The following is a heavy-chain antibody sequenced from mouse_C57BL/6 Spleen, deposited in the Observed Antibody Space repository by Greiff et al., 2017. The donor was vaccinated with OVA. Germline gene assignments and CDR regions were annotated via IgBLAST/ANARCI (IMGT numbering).Heavy chain of an antibody. CDR1: GFSLTSYA. CDR3: ARNWIYDGDYFDY. D-gene: IGHD2-3*01. J-gene: IGHJ2*01. V-gene: IGHV2-9-1*01. CDR2: IWTGGGT. Sequence: QVQLKESGPGLVAPSQSLSITCTVSGFSLTSYAISWVRQPPGKGLEWLAVIWTGGGTNYNSALKSRLSISKDNSKSQVFLKMNSLQTDDTARYYCARNWIYDGDYFDYWGQGTTLTVSS.